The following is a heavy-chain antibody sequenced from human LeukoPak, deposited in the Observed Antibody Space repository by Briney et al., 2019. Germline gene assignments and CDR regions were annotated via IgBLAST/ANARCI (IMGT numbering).Heavy chain of an antibody. J-gene: IGHJ4*02. Sequence: GGSLRLSCAASGFTFSSYSMNWVRQAPGKGLEWVSSISSSSSYIYYADSVKGRFTISRDNAKNSLYLQMNSLRAEDTAVYYCARDKGTMKPPPDYWGQGTLVTVSS. V-gene: IGHV3-21*01. CDR1: GFTFSSYS. CDR2: ISSSSSYI. D-gene: IGHD1-7*01. CDR3: ARDKGTMKPPPDY.